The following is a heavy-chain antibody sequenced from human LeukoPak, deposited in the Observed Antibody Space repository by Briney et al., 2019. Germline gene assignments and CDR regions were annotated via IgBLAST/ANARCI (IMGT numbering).Heavy chain of an antibody. CDR3: ARDTFAPSGVKYFQL. CDR2: IIPKFGSA. CDR1: RGTLSPYG. J-gene: IGHJ1*01. D-gene: IGHD2/OR15-2a*01. Sequence: SVKVSCEASRGTLSPYGIGWVRQAPGQGLEWMGGIIPKFGSANYAQKFQDRLTLTTDESTRTAYMELSNLRSDDTAVYFCARDTFAPSGVKYFQLWGPGTLVTVSP. V-gene: IGHV1-69*05.